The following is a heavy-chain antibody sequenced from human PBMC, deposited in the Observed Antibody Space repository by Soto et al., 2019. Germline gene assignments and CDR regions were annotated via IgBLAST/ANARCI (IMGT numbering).Heavy chain of an antibody. Sequence: GGSLRRSCAASGFTFSNYDMHWVRQATGKGLEWVSAIGTAGDTYYPGSVKGRFTISRENAKNSLYLQMNSLRSEDTAVYSCARGWEVVAAFDIWVHGAMVSVPS. CDR2: IGTAGDT. CDR1: GFTFSNYD. V-gene: IGHV3-13*01. CDR3: ARGWEVVAAFDI. J-gene: IGHJ3*02. D-gene: IGHD1-26*01.